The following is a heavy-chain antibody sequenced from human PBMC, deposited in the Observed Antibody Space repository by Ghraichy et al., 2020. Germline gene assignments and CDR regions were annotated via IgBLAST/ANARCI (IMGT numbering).Heavy chain of an antibody. CDR2: INSDGSST. J-gene: IGHJ6*02. CDR1: GFTFSSYW. CDR3: ARVTYFYYGMDV. Sequence: LTCAASGFTFSSYWMHWVRQAPGKGLVWVSRINSDGSSTSYADSVKGRFTISRDNAKNTLYLQMNSLRAEDTAVYYCARVTYFYYGMDVWGQGTTVTVSS. D-gene: IGHD3-10*01. V-gene: IGHV3-74*01.